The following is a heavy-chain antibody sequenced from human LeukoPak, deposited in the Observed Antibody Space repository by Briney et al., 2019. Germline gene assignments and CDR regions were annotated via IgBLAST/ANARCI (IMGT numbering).Heavy chain of an antibody. CDR2: IYLGDSDT. V-gene: IGHV5-51*01. J-gene: IGHJ4*02. CDR1: GYRFTNYW. D-gene: IGHD2-2*01. CDR3: VTSATAALFDY. Sequence: GQSLKISCKGSGYRFTNYWIGWVRQMPGKGLEWMGIIYLGDSDTRYSPSFQGQVTISAAKSINTAYLQWSSLKASDTAMYYCVTSATAALFDYWGQGTLVTVSS.